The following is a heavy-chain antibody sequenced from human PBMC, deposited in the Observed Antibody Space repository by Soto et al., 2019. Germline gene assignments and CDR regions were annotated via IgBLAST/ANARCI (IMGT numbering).Heavy chain of an antibody. CDR2: ITNSGDRT. D-gene: IGHD4-17*01. V-gene: IGHV3-23*01. Sequence: GGSLRLSCAASGFVFSTYAMNWVRQAPGKGLEWVSAITNSGDRTYYAESVRGRFTISRDNSINTLYLQMSSLRTEDTAVYYCAHPRGYGVFDAVDIWGQGTMLTVSS. J-gene: IGHJ3*02. CDR3: AHPRGYGVFDAVDI. CDR1: GFVFSTYA.